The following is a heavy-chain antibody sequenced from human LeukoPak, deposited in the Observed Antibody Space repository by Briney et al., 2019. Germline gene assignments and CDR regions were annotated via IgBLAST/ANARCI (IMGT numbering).Heavy chain of an antibody. CDR1: GGSFSGYY. CDR3: ARIPGRVYYGSGNQDY. CDR2: INHSGST. Sequence: PSETLSLTCAVHGGSFSGYYWSWIRQPPGKGLEWIGEINHSGSTNYNPSLKSRVTISVDTSKNQFSLKLGSVTAADTAVYYCARIPGRVYYGSGNQDYWGQGTLVTVSS. J-gene: IGHJ4*02. V-gene: IGHV4-34*01. D-gene: IGHD3-10*01.